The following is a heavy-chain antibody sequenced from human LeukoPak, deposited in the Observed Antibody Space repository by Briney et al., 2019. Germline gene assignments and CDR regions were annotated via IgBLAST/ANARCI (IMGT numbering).Heavy chain of an antibody. D-gene: IGHD6-13*01. CDR3: ARCLSSWSLQGPLGY. V-gene: IGHV3-33*01. Sequence: PGRSLRLSCAASGFTFSSYGMHWVRQAPGKGLEWVAVIWYDGSNKYYADSVKGRFTISRDNSKNMLYLQMNSLRAEDTAVYYCARCLSSWSLQGPLGYWGQGTLVTVSS. CDR1: GFTFSSYG. J-gene: IGHJ4*02. CDR2: IWYDGSNK.